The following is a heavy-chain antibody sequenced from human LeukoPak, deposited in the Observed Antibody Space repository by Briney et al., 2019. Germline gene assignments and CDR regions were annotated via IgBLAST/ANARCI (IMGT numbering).Heavy chain of an antibody. CDR2: IKSKTDGGTT. D-gene: IGHD3-10*01. CDR3: NTDWAMVRGVTDAFDI. Sequence: GGSLRLSCAASGFTFSNAWMSWVRQAPGKGLEWVGRIKSKTDGGTTDYAAPVKGRFTISRDDSKNTLYLKMNSLKNEDTAVYYCNTDWAMVRGVTDAFDIWGQGTMVTVSS. V-gene: IGHV3-15*01. CDR1: GFTFSNAW. J-gene: IGHJ3*02.